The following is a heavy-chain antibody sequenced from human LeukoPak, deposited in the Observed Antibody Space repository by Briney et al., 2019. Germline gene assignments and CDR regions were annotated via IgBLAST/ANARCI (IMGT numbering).Heavy chain of an antibody. CDR3: AVVYYDSSGYDY. V-gene: IGHV1-69*04. CDR1: GGTFSSYA. Sequence: GASVKVSCEASGGTFSSYAISWVRQAPGQGLEWMGRIIPILGIANYAQKFQGRVTITADKSTSTAYMELSSLRSEDTAVYYCAVVYYDSSGYDYWGQGTLVTVSS. D-gene: IGHD3-22*01. J-gene: IGHJ4*02. CDR2: IIPILGIA.